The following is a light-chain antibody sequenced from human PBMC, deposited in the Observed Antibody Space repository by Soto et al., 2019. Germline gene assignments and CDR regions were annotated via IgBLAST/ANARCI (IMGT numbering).Light chain of an antibody. J-gene: IGLJ1*01. CDR2: DVN. CDR1: SSDVGGYNY. Sequence: QSVLTQPASVSESPGQSITISCTGTSSDVGGYNYVSWYQQHPGKAPKVMIYDVNNRPSGVSTRFSGSKSGNTASLTISGLQAEDEADYYCSSYTSSSSYVFGTGTKVTVL. V-gene: IGLV2-14*03. CDR3: SSYTSSSSYV.